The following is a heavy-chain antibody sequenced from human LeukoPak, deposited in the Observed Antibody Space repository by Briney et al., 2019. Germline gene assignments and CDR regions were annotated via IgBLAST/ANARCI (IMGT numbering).Heavy chain of an antibody. V-gene: IGHV4-4*07. CDR1: GGSISSCY. CDR2: IYTSGST. CDR3: ARVIAVTTYYYYHMDV. J-gene: IGHJ6*03. Sequence: SETLSLTCTVSGGSISSCYWSWIRQPAGKGLEWIGRIYTSGSTNYNPSLKSRVTMSVDTSKNQFSLKLSSVTAADTAVYYCARVIAVTTYYYYHMDVWGKGTTVTVSS. D-gene: IGHD4-17*01.